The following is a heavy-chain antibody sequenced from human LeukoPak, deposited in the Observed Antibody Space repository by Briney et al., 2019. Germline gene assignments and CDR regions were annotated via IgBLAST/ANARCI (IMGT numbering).Heavy chain of an antibody. J-gene: IGHJ5*02. CDR3: ARHGGHCTSTSCFDP. CDR2: IYSTGST. CDR1: GGSISSSY. V-gene: IGHV4-59*08. Sequence: SETLSLTCTVPGGSISSSYWSWIRQPPGKGLEWIGYIYSTGSTNSNPSLKSRVTISVDTSKNQFSLNLSSVTAAATAVYYCARHGGHCTSTSCFDPWGQGTLVTVSS. D-gene: IGHD2-2*01.